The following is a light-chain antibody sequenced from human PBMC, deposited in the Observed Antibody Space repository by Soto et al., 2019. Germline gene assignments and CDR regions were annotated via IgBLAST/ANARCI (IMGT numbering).Light chain of an antibody. CDR1: QNIFTW. J-gene: IGKJ1*01. V-gene: IGKV1-5*03. Sequence: DIQMTQSPSSLSASVGDRVTITCRANQNIFTWLAWYQQKPGKAPKLLIYKASSLESGVPSRFSGSGSGTEFTLTISSLQPDDFATYYCQHYNDYPWTFGHGTKVEIK. CDR3: QHYNDYPWT. CDR2: KAS.